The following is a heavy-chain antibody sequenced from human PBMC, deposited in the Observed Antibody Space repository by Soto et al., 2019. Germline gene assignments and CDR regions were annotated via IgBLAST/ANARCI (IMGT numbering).Heavy chain of an antibody. CDR2: INYNGGTT. J-gene: IGHJ6*02. Sequence: PGGSLRLSCSASGFTFSSDAMNWARQAPGKGLEYVSSINYNGGTTYYADSVKGRFTISRDNSKNKVYLQMSSLRVEDTAVYYCVKNYGMDVSAQGTTVTVSS. CDR1: GFTFSSDA. V-gene: IGHV3-64D*06. CDR3: VKNYGMDV.